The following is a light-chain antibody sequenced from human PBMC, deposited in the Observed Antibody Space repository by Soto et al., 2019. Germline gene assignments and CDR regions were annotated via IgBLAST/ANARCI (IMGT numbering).Light chain of an antibody. Sequence: QSALTQPPSASGSPGQSVTISCTGTSSDVGAYKYVSWYQQYPGKAPKLMIYEVSKRPSGVPDRFSGSKSGNTASLTVSGLXXXDEADYYCTSYVGSNIWVFGGGTKLTVL. CDR1: SSDVGAYKY. CDR3: TSYVGSNIWV. J-gene: IGLJ3*02. CDR2: EVS. V-gene: IGLV2-8*01.